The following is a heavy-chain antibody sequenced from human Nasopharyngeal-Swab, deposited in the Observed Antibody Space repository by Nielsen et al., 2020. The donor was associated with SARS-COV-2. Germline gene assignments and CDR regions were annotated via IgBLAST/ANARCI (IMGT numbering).Heavy chain of an antibody. CDR1: GVTFSVSN. D-gene: IGHD2-21*02. CDR3: KGGDSGGFGS. CDR2: IRSIRDNYQT. Sequence: GGSLRLSCAVSGVTFSVSNIHWVRQASGKGLEWIARIRSIRDNYQTAYAASVEGRFTISRDDSANMAYLQMNSLKIEDTAVYYCKGGDSGGFGSWGQGTLVTVSS. J-gene: IGHJ5*02. V-gene: IGHV3-73*01.